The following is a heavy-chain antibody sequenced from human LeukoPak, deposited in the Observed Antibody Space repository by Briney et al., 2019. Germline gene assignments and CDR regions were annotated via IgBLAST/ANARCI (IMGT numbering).Heavy chain of an antibody. CDR3: ATSPRGPPRNYLDN. V-gene: IGHV3-23*01. J-gene: IGHJ4*02. CDR1: GFPFSNYA. Sequence: PGGSLRLSCAASGFPFSNYAMNWVRQAPGRGLEWVSSISGSGGSPSYADSVKGRFTISRDNSKHTLYLQMNSLRVEDTAVYYCATSPRGPPRNYLDNWGQGTLVTVSS. CDR2: ISGSGGSP.